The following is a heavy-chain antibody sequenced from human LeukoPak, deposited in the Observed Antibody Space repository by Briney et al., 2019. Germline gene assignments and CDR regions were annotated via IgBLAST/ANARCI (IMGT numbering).Heavy chain of an antibody. CDR3: AGAGQLKSRSNWFDT. V-gene: IGHV1-8*01. D-gene: IGHD6-6*01. J-gene: IGHJ5*02. Sequence: ASVKVSCKASGYTFTSFDINWVRQATGQGLKWMGWMNANSGNTGYAQKFQGRVTMTRNTSISTAYMELSSLRSEKTAVYYCAGAGQLKSRSNWFDTRSQGALVAVSS. CDR2: MNANSGNT. CDR1: GYTFTSFD.